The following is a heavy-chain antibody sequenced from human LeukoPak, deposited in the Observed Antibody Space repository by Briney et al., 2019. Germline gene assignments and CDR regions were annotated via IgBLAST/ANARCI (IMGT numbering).Heavy chain of an antibody. CDR3: ARDTEGYIYGYYYYGMDV. V-gene: IGHV3-43*02. D-gene: IGHD5-18*01. CDR2: ISGDSRST. J-gene: IGHJ6*02. Sequence: GGSLRLSCAASGFTFDDYAMHWVRQAPGKGLEWVSLISGDSRSTFYADSVKGRFTISRDNSKNSLYLQMNSLRNDDTALYYCARDTEGYIYGYYYYGMDVWGQGTTVTVSS. CDR1: GFTFDDYA.